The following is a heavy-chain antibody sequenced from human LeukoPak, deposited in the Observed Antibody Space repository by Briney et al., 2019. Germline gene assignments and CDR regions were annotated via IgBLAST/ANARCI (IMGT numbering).Heavy chain of an antibody. CDR1: GGSISSYY. CDR3: ARHGTLGSTTYPLDY. V-gene: IGHV4-59*08. CDR2: IYYSGST. Sequence: PSETLSLTCTVPGGSISSYYRSWIRQAPGQGLEWIGNIYYSGSTNYNPSLKSRVTVSVDTSKNQFSLKLSSVTAADTAVYYCARHGTLGSTTYPLDYWGQGTLVTVSS. D-gene: IGHD1-26*01. J-gene: IGHJ4*02.